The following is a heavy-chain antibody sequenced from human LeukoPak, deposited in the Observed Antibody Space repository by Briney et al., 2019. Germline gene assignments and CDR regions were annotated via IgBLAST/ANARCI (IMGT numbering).Heavy chain of an antibody. V-gene: IGHV3-64D*06. Sequence: GGSLRLSCSASGFTFSSYSMHWVRQPPGEGLEFGSGIRSDGDSTVHAATMEGRFTISRDYSKNTLYLQMTGLVPEDTSVYYCVKDGRGSSSWYGSWGQGTLVTVSS. CDR3: VKDGRGSSSWYGS. D-gene: IGHD1-26*01. CDR2: IRSDGDST. J-gene: IGHJ5*01. CDR1: GFTFSSYS.